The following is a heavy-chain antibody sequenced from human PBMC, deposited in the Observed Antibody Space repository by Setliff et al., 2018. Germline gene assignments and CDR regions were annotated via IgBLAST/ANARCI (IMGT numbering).Heavy chain of an antibody. CDR3: ASRNSDGGPEYFQH. V-gene: IGHV4-4*02. CDR2: IYHDGNT. Sequence: SETLSLTCAVTGASINSLSWWSWVRQSPGKGLEWIGEIYHDGNTNFNPSLKSRVTMSVDASKNQISLKLMSVTAADTAVYYCASRNSDGGPEYFQHWGQGALVTVSS. J-gene: IGHJ1*01. CDR1: GASINSLSW. D-gene: IGHD1-26*01.